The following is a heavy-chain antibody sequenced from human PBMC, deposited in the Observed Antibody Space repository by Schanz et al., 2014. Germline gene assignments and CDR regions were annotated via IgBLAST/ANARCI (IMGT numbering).Heavy chain of an antibody. CDR1: GFTVNTNY. D-gene: IGHD1-1*01. Sequence: EVQLVESGGGLIQPGGSLRLSCAVSGFTVNTNYMSWVRQAPGKGLEWISSMYINSGSTQYADSVKGRFIISRDSSKNTLFLQMNSLRPEDTAMYYCARRVPYSFGLDVWGQGATVTVSS. CDR3: ARRVPYSFGLDV. J-gene: IGHJ6*02. CDR2: MYINSGST. V-gene: IGHV3-53*01.